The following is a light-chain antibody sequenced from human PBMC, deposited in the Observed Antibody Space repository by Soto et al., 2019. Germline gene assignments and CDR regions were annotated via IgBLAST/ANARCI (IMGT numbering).Light chain of an antibody. V-gene: IGKV3-11*01. CDR1: QSVSTY. J-gene: IGKJ5*01. CDR2: DAS. Sequence: ELVLTQSPATLSLSPGERATLSCKASQSVSTYLAWYPPKPGQAPSLLIYDASNRATGIPARFSGSGSGTDFTLTIKSLEPEDSAVYYCQQRNNWPSFGQGTRLEIK. CDR3: QQRNNWPS.